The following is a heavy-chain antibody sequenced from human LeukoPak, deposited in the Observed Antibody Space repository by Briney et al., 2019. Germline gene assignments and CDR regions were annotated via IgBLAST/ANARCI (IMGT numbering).Heavy chain of an antibody. V-gene: IGHV1-46*01. CDR3: AGGEYQLLYGWFDP. Sequence: ASVKVSCKASGYTFTSYYMHWMRQAPGQGLEWMGIINPSGGSTSYAQKFQGRVTMTRDMSTSKVYMELSSLRSEAPAVYYCAGGEYQLLYGWFDPWGQGTLVTVSS. CDR2: INPSGGST. D-gene: IGHD2-2*02. J-gene: IGHJ5*02. CDR1: GYTFTSYY.